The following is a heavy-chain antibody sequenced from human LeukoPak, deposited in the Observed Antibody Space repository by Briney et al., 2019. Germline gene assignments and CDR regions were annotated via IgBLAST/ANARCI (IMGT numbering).Heavy chain of an antibody. CDR2: IGTAGDT. Sequence: AGGSLRLFCAAAGFTFSSYDMHWVRQATGKGLEWVSAIGTAGDTYYPGSVKGRFTISRENAKNSLYLQMNSLRAGDTAVYYCARSFGDSRITMIVVVIYPRPDYWGQGTLVTVSS. CDR3: ARSFGDSRITMIVVVIYPRPDY. V-gene: IGHV3-13*01. CDR1: GFTFSSYD. J-gene: IGHJ4*02. D-gene: IGHD3-22*01.